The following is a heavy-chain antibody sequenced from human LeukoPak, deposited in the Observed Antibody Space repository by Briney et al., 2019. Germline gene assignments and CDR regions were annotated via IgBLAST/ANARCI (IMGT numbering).Heavy chain of an antibody. V-gene: IGHV5-51*01. CDR1: GYRFNDYW. Sequence: GESLKISCKGSGYRFNDYWIGWVRQMPGKGLQWMGVIYPDDSDTRYSPSFQGQVTISADKSIITAYLQWSSLKASDTAMYYCARHGRGSRSPNAFDFWGQGTMVTVSS. CDR2: IYPDDSDT. CDR3: ARHGRGSRSPNAFDF. D-gene: IGHD3-10*01. J-gene: IGHJ3*01.